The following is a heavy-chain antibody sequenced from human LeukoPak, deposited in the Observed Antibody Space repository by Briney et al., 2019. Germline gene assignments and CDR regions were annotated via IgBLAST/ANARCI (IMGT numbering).Heavy chain of an antibody. J-gene: IGHJ4*02. CDR3: TKGRGI. Sequence: SETLSLTCTISGGSVSDYYWSWIRQSPGKGPEWIGYIYHTGSTSYNPSLKSRVTISVATSKNQFSLKLTSVTAADTAIYYCTKGRGIWGQGTLVTVSS. V-gene: IGHV4-59*08. CDR1: GGSVSDYY. D-gene: IGHD3-10*01. CDR2: IYHTGST.